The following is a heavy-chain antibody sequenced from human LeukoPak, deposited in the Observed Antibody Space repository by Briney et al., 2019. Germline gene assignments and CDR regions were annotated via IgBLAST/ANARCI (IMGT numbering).Heavy chain of an antibody. J-gene: IGHJ4*02. CDR1: GYTFTSYY. V-gene: IGHV1-46*01. D-gene: IGHD5-24*01. CDR3: ARARDRRHGYNYRTLFDY. Sequence: ASVKVSCKASGYTFTSYYMHWVRQAPGQGLEWMGIINPSGGSTSYAQKFQGRVTMTRDMSTSTVYMELSSLRSEDTAVYYCARARDRRHGYNYRTLFDYWGQGTLVTVSS. CDR2: INPSGGST.